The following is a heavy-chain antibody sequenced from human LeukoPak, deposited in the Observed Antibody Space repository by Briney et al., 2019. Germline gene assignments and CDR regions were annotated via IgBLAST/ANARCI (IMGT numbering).Heavy chain of an antibody. CDR1: GGSFSGYY. CDR3: ARDYSSSSGYFDY. V-gene: IGHV4-34*01. CDR2: INHSGST. Sequence: SETLSLTCAVYGGSFSGYYWSWIRQPPGKGLEWIGEINHSGSTNYNPSLKSRVTISVDTSKNQFSLKLSSVTAADTAVYYCARDYSSSSGYFDYWGQGTLVTVSS. D-gene: IGHD6-6*01. J-gene: IGHJ4*02.